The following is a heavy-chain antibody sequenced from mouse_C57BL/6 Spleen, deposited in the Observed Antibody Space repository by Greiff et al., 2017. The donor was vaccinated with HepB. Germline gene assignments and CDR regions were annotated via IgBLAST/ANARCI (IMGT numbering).Heavy chain of an antibody. CDR2: INPNNGGT. J-gene: IGHJ2*01. Sequence: EVQLQQSGPELVKPGASVKIPCKASGYTFTDYNMDWVKQSHGKSLEWIGDINPNNGGTIYNQKFKGKATLTVDKSSSTAYIELRSLTSEDTAVYYCARRRETTRTLYFDYWGQGTTLTVSS. CDR3: ARRRETTRTLYFDY. CDR1: GYTFTDYN. D-gene: IGHD2-1*01. V-gene: IGHV1-18*01.